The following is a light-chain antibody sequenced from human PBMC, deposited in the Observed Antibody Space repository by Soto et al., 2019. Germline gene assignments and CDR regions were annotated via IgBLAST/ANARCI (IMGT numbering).Light chain of an antibody. V-gene: IGKV3-11*01. CDR1: QSFSNS. CDR2: DAS. Sequence: EIVLTQSPATLSLSPGERATLSCRASQSFSNSLAWYQQKPGQAPRLLIYDASNRATGVPARFSGSGSGTDFNLTISRLEPEDFGVYYCQQRSNWPLPFGGGTKVEMK. CDR3: QQRSNWPLP. J-gene: IGKJ4*01.